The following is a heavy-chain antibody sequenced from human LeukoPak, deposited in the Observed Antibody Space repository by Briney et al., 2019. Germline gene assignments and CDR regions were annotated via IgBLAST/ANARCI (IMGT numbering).Heavy chain of an antibody. CDR2: ISGSGGST. J-gene: IGHJ6*03. CDR3: ARGEDSSGWYGYYYYYMDV. V-gene: IGHV3-23*01. D-gene: IGHD6-19*01. CDR1: GFTFSSYA. Sequence: GGSLRLSCAASGFTFSSYAMSWVRQAPGKGLEWVSAISGSGGSTYYADSVKGRFTISRDNSKNTLYLQMNSLRAEDTAVYYCARGEDSSGWYGYYYYYMDVWGKGTTVTVSS.